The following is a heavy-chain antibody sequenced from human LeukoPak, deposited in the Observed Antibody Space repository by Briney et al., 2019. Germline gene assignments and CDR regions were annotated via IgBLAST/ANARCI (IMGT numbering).Heavy chain of an antibody. Sequence: ASVKVSCKSSGYTFTSYDINWVRQATGQGIELMGWMNPNSGNTGYAQKFQGRVTMTRNTSISTAYMELSSLRSEDTAAYYCARGGGPAAIYYYYMDVWGKGTTVTVSS. CDR1: GYTFTSYD. CDR3: ARGGGPAAIYYYYMDV. J-gene: IGHJ6*03. D-gene: IGHD2-2*01. CDR2: MNPNSGNT. V-gene: IGHV1-8*01.